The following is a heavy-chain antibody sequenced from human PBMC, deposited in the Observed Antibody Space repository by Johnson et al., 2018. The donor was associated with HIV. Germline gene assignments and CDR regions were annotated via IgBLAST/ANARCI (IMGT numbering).Heavy chain of an antibody. CDR1: GFIFNSYG. CDR2: VYGDGGNK. Sequence: QVQLVESGGGVVQPGRSLRLSCAASGFIFNSYGMHWVRQAPGKGLEWVAVVYGDGGNKYYADSVKGRFTISRDNSKNTLYLQMNSLRAEDTAVYYCARGGGRWGIDAFDIWGQGTMVTVSS. D-gene: IGHD1-26*01. V-gene: IGHV3-30*03. CDR3: ARGGGRWGIDAFDI. J-gene: IGHJ3*02.